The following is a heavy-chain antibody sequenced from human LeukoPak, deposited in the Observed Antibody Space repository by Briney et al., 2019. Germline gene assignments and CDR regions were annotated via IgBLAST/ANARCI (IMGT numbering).Heavy chain of an antibody. J-gene: IGHJ4*02. CDR2: ISYDGSNK. CDR1: GFTFSSYG. Sequence: GGSLRLSCAASGFTFSSYGMHWVRQAPGKGLEWVAVISYDGSNKYYADSVKGRFTISRDNSKNTLYLQMNNLRAEDTAVYYCAKGYCSGGSCYTADYWGQGTLVTVSS. CDR3: AKGYCSGGSCYTADY. D-gene: IGHD2-15*01. V-gene: IGHV3-30*18.